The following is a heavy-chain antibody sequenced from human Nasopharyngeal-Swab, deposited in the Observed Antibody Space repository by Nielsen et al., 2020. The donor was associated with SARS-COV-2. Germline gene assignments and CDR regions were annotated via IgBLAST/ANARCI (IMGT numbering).Heavy chain of an antibody. V-gene: IGHV3-48*03. CDR1: GFTFSSYE. D-gene: IGHD3-9*01. Sequence: GESLKISCAASGFTFSSYEMNWVRQAPGKGLEWVSYISSSGSTIYYADSVKGRFTISRDNAKNSLYLQMNSLRAEDTAVYYCARKGVSIFEYYCGMDVWGQGTTVTVSS. J-gene: IGHJ6*02. CDR2: ISSSGSTI. CDR3: ARKGVSIFEYYCGMDV.